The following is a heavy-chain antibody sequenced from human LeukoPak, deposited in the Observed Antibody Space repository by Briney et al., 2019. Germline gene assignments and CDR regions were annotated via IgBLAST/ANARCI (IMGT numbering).Heavy chain of an antibody. V-gene: IGHV4-39*07. CDR1: GGSISSNNYY. CDR2: IYYSGST. D-gene: IGHD5-24*01. CDR3: ARESLTWLQSRTSWFDP. Sequence: SETLSLTCSVSGGSISSNNYYWGWIRQPPGKGLEWIGSIYYSGSTYYNPSLKSRVTISVDSSKNQFSLRPSSVTAADTAVYYCARESLTWLQSRTSWFDPWGQGTLVTVSS. J-gene: IGHJ5*02.